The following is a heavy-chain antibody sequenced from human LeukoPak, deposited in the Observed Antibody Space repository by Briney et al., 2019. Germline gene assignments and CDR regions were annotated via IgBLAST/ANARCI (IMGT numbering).Heavy chain of an antibody. J-gene: IGHJ4*02. CDR2: INWKSGRI. CDR3: AKDWAPMVTKLPDY. CDR1: GFSFDNHA. V-gene: IGHV3-9*01. D-gene: IGHD5-18*01. Sequence: SLRLSWAPSGFSFDNHAIGSGRHAPGKGLEWELVINWKSGRIGYADYVKRQFTIHRQNPKKSMYVQMNSLRPEDTALYYCAKDWAPMVTKLPDYWGQGALVTVSS.